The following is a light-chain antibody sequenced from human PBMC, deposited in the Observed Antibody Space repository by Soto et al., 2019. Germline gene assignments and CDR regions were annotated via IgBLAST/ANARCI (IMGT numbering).Light chain of an antibody. CDR3: SSYASIGTRV. J-gene: IGLJ2*01. CDR2: GVT. V-gene: IGLV2-14*01. CDR1: NSDVGGYNY. Sequence: QSALTQPASVSGSPGQSISISCSGTNSDVGGYNYVSWYQQHPGKAPKLMIYGVTNRPSGVSDRFSGSKSGNTASLPISWLQAEDEADYYCSSYASIGTRVFGGGTKLTVL.